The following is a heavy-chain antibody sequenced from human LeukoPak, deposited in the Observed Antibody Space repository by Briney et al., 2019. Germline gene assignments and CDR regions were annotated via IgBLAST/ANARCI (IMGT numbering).Heavy chain of an antibody. CDR3: ARGGRGSSWFDN. V-gene: IGHV3-13*01. CDR2: ISTTGDT. Sequence: PGGSLRLSCAASGFTFSSYSMNWVRQAPGKGLEWVSAISTTGDTYYPDSVKGRFTISRENAKNSLYLQMTALRAGDTAVYYCARGGRGSSWFDNWGQGTLVTVSS. CDR1: GFTFSSYS. D-gene: IGHD6-13*01. J-gene: IGHJ4*02.